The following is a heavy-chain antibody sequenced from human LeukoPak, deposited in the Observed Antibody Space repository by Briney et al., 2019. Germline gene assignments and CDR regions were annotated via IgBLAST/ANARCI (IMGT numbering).Heavy chain of an antibody. D-gene: IGHD3-9*01. Sequence: GGSLRLSCAASGFTFSSYAMSWVRQAPGKGREWVSAISGSGGSTYYADSVKGRFTLSRDKSKNTLYLQMNSLSAEDTAVYYCAKEGIYDILTGWLDYWGQGTLVTVSS. V-gene: IGHV3-23*01. CDR2: ISGSGGST. CDR1: GFTFSSYA. CDR3: AKEGIYDILTGWLDY. J-gene: IGHJ4*02.